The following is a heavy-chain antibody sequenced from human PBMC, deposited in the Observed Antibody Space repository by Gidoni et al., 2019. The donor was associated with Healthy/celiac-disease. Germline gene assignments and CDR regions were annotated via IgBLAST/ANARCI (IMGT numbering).Heavy chain of an antibody. D-gene: IGHD1-26*01. Sequence: QLQLQESGPGLVKPSETLSLTCTVPGGSISSSSYYWGWIRQPPGKGLEWIGSIYYSGSTYYNPSLKSRVTISVDTSKNQFSLKLSSVTAADTAVYYCARHPLYIVGATTFDYWGQGTLVTVSS. CDR3: ARHPLYIVGATTFDY. V-gene: IGHV4-39*01. CDR1: GGSISSSSYY. J-gene: IGHJ4*02. CDR2: IYYSGST.